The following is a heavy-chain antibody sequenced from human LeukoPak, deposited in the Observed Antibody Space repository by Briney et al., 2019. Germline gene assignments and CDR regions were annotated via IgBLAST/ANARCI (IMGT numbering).Heavy chain of an antibody. CDR1: GGSFSGHY. Sequence: SETLSLTCAVYGGSFSGHYWSWIRQPPGKGLEWIGEINHSESTNYNPSLKSRVIISVDTSQNQFSLKLSSVTAADTAVYYCARGIAMVRGVIPWDGDYYYMDVWGKGTTVTVSS. CDR3: ARGIAMVRGVIPWDGDYYYMDV. J-gene: IGHJ6*03. D-gene: IGHD3-10*01. CDR2: INHSEST. V-gene: IGHV4-34*01.